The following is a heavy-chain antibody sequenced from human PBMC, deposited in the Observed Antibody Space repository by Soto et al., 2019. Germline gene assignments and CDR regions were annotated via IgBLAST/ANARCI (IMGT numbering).Heavy chain of an antibody. J-gene: IGHJ6*02. V-gene: IGHV3-11*01. Sequence: QVQLVESGGGLVQPGGSLRLSCAASGFTFSDSYMSWIRQAPGKGLEWVSYISSRGRTIYYADSVKGRFTISRDNAKNSLYLQMNRLRAEDTDVYYCARDWWYYYGMDVWGQGTTVTVSS. CDR1: GFTFSDSY. CDR2: ISSRGRTI. D-gene: IGHD2-15*01. CDR3: ARDWWYYYGMDV.